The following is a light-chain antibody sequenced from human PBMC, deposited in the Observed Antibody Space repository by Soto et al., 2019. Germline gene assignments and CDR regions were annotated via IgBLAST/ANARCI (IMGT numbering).Light chain of an antibody. CDR3: ATWDESLNGWV. Sequence: QSVLTQPPSASGTPGQRVTISCSGSSSNIGSNAVSWYQQLPGTAPKVLIYSNNQRPSGVPDRFSGSKSGTSASLAISGLQSEDDGEYYCATWDESLNGWVFGGGTKLTVL. V-gene: IGLV1-44*01. CDR2: SNN. CDR1: SSNIGSNA. J-gene: IGLJ3*02.